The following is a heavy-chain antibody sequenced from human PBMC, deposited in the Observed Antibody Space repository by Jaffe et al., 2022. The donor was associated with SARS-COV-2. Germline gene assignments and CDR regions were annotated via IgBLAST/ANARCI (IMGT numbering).Heavy chain of an antibody. V-gene: IGHV5-51*01. J-gene: IGHJ3*02. CDR3: ARSTGRDFWSGTAFDI. Sequence: EVQLVQSGAEVKKPGESLKISCKGSGYSFTNYWIGWVRQMPGKGLEWMGIIYPGDSDTRYSPSFQGQVTISADKSITTAYLQWSSLKASDSAMYYCARSTGRDFWSGTAFDIWGQGTMVTVSS. CDR1: GYSFTNYW. CDR2: IYPGDSDT. D-gene: IGHD3-3*01.